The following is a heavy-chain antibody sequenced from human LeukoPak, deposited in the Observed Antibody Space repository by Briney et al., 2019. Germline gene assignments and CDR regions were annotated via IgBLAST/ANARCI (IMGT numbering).Heavy chain of an antibody. J-gene: IGHJ4*02. CDR3: ARLSWIQLWLFDY. CDR2: FYYSGST. CDR1: GGSISSSSYY. D-gene: IGHD5-18*01. Sequence: PSETLSLTCTVSGGSISSSSYYWGWIRQPPGKGLEWIGSFYYSGSTYYNPSLKSRVTISVDTSKNQFSLKLSSVTAADTAVYYCARLSWIQLWLFDYWGQGTLVTVSS. V-gene: IGHV4-39*01.